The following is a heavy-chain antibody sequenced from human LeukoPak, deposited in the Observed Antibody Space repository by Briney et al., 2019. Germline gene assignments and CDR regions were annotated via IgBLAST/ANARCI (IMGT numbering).Heavy chain of an antibody. V-gene: IGHV1-69*02. CDR3: ASNVGATRGINYYYMDV. CDR1: GGTFSSYT. Sequence: SVKVSCKASGGTFSSYTISWVRQAPGQGLEWMGRITPILGIANYAQKFQGRVTITADKSTSTAYMELSSLRSEDTAVYYCASNVGATRGINYYYMDVWGNGTTVTVSS. CDR2: ITPILGIA. J-gene: IGHJ6*03. D-gene: IGHD1-26*01.